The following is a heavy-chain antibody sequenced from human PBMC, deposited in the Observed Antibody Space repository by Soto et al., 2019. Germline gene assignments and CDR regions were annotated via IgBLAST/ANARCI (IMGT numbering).Heavy chain of an antibody. D-gene: IGHD6-19*01. J-gene: IGHJ4*02. V-gene: IGHV4-4*07. Sequence: HVQLRESGPGLVKPSETLSLSCSVSGASLLSSYWSWVRQPAGKGLEWIGHTFSSGRTTYNPSFKSRLTMSIDPSRDLFSLNLSSVTAADTAVYYCAKGWDVKYFDEWGQGTLVTVSS. CDR1: GASLLSSY. CDR3: AKGWDVKYFDE. CDR2: TFSSGRT.